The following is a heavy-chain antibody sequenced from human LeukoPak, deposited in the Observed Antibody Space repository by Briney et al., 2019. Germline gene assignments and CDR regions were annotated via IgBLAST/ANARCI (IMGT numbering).Heavy chain of an antibody. D-gene: IGHD3-16*02. V-gene: IGHV3-73*01. CDR2: IRSKANSYAT. Sequence: GGSLRLSCAASGFTFSGSAMHWVRQASGKGLEWVGRIRSKANSYATAYAASVKGRFTISRDDSKNTAYLQMNSLKTEDTAVYYCATTSENYDYVWGSYRRSQAKDAFDIWGQGTMVTVSS. CDR3: ATTSENYDYVWGSYRRSQAKDAFDI. CDR1: GFTFSGSA. J-gene: IGHJ3*02.